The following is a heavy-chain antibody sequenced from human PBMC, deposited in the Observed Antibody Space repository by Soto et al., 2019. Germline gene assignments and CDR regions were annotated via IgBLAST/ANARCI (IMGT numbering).Heavy chain of an antibody. D-gene: IGHD2-21*01. CDR2: IKSKTDGGTR. CDR1: GFTFSNAW. J-gene: IGHJ3*02. Sequence: PGGSLRLSCAAAGFTFSNAWMSWVRQAPGKGLEWVGRIKSKTDGGTRDYGAPVKGRFIISRDDSKNTMYLQMNSLKADDTAVYYCTTAVEHVAVLIGLDAFDIWGQGTVVTVSS. V-gene: IGHV3-15*01. CDR3: TTAVEHVAVLIGLDAFDI.